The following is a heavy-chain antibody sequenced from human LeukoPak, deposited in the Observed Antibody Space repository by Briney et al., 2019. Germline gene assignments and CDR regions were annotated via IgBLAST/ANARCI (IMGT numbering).Heavy chain of an antibody. J-gene: IGHJ4*02. Sequence: GGSLRLSCAASGFSFSFYGMHWVRQAPGKGLEWVALMRQDGSDKHYADSVKGRFTISRDNSKNTLYLQMNSLRAEDTAVYYCARRAGAYSHPYDYWGQGTLVTVSS. CDR1: GFSFSFYG. CDR2: MRQDGSDK. D-gene: IGHD4/OR15-4a*01. CDR3: ARRAGAYSHPYDY. V-gene: IGHV3-33*01.